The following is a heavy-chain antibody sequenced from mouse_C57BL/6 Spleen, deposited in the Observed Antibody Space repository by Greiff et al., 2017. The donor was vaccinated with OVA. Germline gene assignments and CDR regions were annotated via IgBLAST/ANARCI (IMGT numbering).Heavy chain of an antibody. J-gene: IGHJ4*01. Sequence: VQLQQPGAELVKPGASVKLSCKASGYTFNSYWMQWVKQRPGQGLEWIGEIDPSDSYTNYNQKFKGKATLTVDTSSSTAYMQLSSLTSEDSAVYYCARRLVYYYAMDYWGQGTSVTVSS. CDR2: IDPSDSYT. CDR3: ARRLVYYYAMDY. CDR1: GYTFNSYW. D-gene: IGHD1-1*02. V-gene: IGHV1-50*01.